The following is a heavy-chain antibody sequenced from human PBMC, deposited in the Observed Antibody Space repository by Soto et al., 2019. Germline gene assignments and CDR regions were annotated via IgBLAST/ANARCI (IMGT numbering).Heavy chain of an antibody. Sequence: PGGSLRLSCAASGFTFSSYGMHWVRQAPGKGLEWVAVIWYDGSNKYYADSVKGRFTISRDNSKNTLYLQMNSLRDEDTAVYYCANRMNGEGPYGMDVWGQGTTVTVSS. D-gene: IGHD4-17*01. J-gene: IGHJ6*02. CDR3: ANRMNGEGPYGMDV. CDR2: IWYDGSNK. V-gene: IGHV3-33*06. CDR1: GFTFSSYG.